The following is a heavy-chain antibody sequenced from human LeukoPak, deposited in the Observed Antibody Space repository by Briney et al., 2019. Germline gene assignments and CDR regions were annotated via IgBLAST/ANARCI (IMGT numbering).Heavy chain of an antibody. Sequence: WASVKVSCKASGGTFSSYAISWVRQAPGQGLEWMGGIIPIFGTANYAQKFQSRVTITADESTSTAYMELSSLRSEDTAVYYCARGYCSGGSCPMFYWGQGTLVTVSS. CDR3: ARGYCSGGSCPMFY. CDR1: GGTFSSYA. D-gene: IGHD2-15*01. CDR2: IIPIFGTA. J-gene: IGHJ4*02. V-gene: IGHV1-69*13.